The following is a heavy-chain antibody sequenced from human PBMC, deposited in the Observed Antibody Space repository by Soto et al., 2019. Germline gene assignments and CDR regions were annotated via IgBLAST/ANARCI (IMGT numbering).Heavy chain of an antibody. D-gene: IGHD5-18*01. J-gene: IGHJ5*02. V-gene: IGHV4-59*08. CDR3: ARGRGYSYGLDP. Sequence: PSETLSLTCTVSGGSISSYYWSWIRQPPGEGLEWIGFIYYSGSTTYSPSLKSRVTISLDTSKNHFSLSLSSVTAADTAVYYCARGRGYSYGLDPWGQGTLVTVSS. CDR2: IYYSGST. CDR1: GGSISSYY.